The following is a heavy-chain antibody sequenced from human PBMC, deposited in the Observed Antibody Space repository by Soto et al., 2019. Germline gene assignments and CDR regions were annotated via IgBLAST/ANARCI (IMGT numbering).Heavy chain of an antibody. J-gene: IGHJ6*03. V-gene: IGHV3-23*01. Sequence: EVQLLESGGGLVQPGGSLRLSCAASGFTFSSYAMSWVRQAPGKGLEWVSAISGSGGSTYYADSVKGRFTISRDNSKNTLYLQMNSLRAEDTAVYYCAKALFTGNYGQYYYYYMDVWGKGTTVTVSS. CDR2: ISGSGGST. CDR3: AKALFTGNYGQYYYYYMDV. D-gene: IGHD4-4*01. CDR1: GFTFSSYA.